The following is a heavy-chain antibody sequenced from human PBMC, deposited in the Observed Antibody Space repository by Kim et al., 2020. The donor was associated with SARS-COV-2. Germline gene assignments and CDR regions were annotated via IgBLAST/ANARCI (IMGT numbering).Heavy chain of an antibody. D-gene: IGHD3-10*01. V-gene: IGHV3-11*04. J-gene: IGHJ4*01. CDR3: ASGEDGRDSGSDGDY. Sequence: GGSLRLSCSASGFTFSDYYMSWIRQTPGKGLAWVAYISGKGVSIHYADSVKGRFTISRDNARNSLYLQMNSLRAEDTAIYYCASGEDGRDSGSDGDYWG. CDR1: GFTFSDYY. CDR2: ISGKGVSI.